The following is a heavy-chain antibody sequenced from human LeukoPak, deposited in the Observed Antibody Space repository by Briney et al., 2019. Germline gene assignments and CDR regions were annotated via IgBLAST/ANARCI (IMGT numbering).Heavy chain of an antibody. V-gene: IGHV4-4*02. CDR3: ARDLGTVSQGY. Sequence: SETLSLTCAVSGGSISSNHWWSWVRPPPGKGLEWIGEIYHSGSTNYNPSLKGRVIISVDKSKNQLSLNLSSMTAADTAVYYCARDLGTVSQGYWGQGTLVTVSS. CDR1: GGSISSNHW. CDR2: IYHSGST. D-gene: IGHD4-17*01. J-gene: IGHJ4*02.